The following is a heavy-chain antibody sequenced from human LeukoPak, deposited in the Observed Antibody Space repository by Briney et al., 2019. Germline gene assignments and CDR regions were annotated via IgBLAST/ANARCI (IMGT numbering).Heavy chain of an antibody. J-gene: IGHJ3*02. V-gene: IGHV4-34*01. D-gene: IGHD6-19*01. CDR1: GGSFSGYY. CDR2: INQSGST. Sequence: SETLSLTCAVYGGSFSGYYWSWIRQPPGKGLEWIGEINQSGSTNYNPSLKSRVTISVDTSKNQFSLKLSSVTAADTAVDYCARDLGSSGWYYAFDIWGQGTMVTVSS. CDR3: ARDLGSSGWYYAFDI.